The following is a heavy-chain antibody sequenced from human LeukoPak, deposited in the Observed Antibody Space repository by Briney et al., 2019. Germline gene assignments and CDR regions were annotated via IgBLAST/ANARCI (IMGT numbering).Heavy chain of an antibody. CDR3: TTPSVRGVKLRDY. CDR1: GFTFSNAW. CDR2: IKSKTDGGTT. V-gene: IGHV3-15*01. D-gene: IGHD3-10*02. Sequence: PGGSLRLSCAASGFTFSNAWMSWVRQAPGKGLEWVGRIKSKTDGGTTDYAAPVKGRFTIPRDDSKNTLYLQMNSLKTEDTAVYYCTTPSVRGVKLRDYWGQGTLVTVSS. J-gene: IGHJ4*02.